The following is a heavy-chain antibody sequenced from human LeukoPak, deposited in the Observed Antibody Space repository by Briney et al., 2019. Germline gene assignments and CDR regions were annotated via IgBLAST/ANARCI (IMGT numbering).Heavy chain of an antibody. CDR3: ARETGCSGGSCYDY. J-gene: IGHJ4*02. V-gene: IGHV1-2*02. Sequence: ASVKVSCKASGYTFTGYYMHWVRQAPGQGLEWMGWINPNSGGTNYAQKFQGRVTITADKSTSTAYMELSSLRSEDTAVYYCARETGCSGGSCYDYWGQGTLVTVSS. CDR2: INPNSGGT. CDR1: GYTFTGYY. D-gene: IGHD2-15*01.